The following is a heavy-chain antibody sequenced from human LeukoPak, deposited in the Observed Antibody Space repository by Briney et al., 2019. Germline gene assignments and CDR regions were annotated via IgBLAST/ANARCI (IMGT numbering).Heavy chain of an antibody. Sequence: SETLSVTCTVSGGSLSSGSYSWSWIRQPPGKGLEWIGYIYHSGSTYYNPSLKSRVTISVDRSKKQFSLKLGSVTAADTSVYYCARDPGSPRGYFDLWGRGTLVTVSS. CDR1: GGSLSSGSYS. CDR3: ARDPGSPRGYFDL. V-gene: IGHV4-30-2*01. CDR2: IYHSGST. J-gene: IGHJ2*01. D-gene: IGHD2-15*01.